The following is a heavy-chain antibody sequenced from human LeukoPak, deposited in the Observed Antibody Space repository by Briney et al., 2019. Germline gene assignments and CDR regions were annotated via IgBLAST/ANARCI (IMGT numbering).Heavy chain of an antibody. CDR2: IIPIFGTA. D-gene: IGHD6-19*01. Sequence: SVKVSCKASGGTFSSYAISWVRQAPGQGLEWMGGIIPIFGTANYAQKFQGRVTITADESTSTTYMELSSLRSEDTAVYYCASGRSGWYYFDYWGQGTLVTVSS. CDR1: GGTFSSYA. V-gene: IGHV1-69*13. J-gene: IGHJ4*02. CDR3: ASGRSGWYYFDY.